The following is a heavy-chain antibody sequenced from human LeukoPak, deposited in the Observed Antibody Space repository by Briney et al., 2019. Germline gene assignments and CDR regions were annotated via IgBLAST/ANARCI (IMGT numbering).Heavy chain of an antibody. V-gene: IGHV3-7*01. J-gene: IGHJ5*02. D-gene: IGHD4-17*01. CDR2: IKQDGSEK. CDR3: AGDTVTTSNNWFDP. Sequence: GGSLRLSCAASGFTFSSYWMSWVRQAPGKGLEWVANIKQDGSEKYYVDSVKGRFTISRDNAKNSLYLQMNSLRAEDTAVYYCAGDTVTTSNNWFDPWGQGTLVTVSS. CDR1: GFTFSSYW.